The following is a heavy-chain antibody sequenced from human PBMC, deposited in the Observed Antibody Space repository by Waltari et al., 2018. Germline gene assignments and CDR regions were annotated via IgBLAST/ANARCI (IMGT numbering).Heavy chain of an antibody. CDR1: GFSFRDLY. D-gene: IGHD3-16*02. CDR3: VRGSRNTDWSYQYFDY. V-gene: IGHV3-72*01. CDR2: VRNEANSYTT. J-gene: IGHJ4*02. Sequence: EVQLVESGGDLVQPGGSLRLSCAAYGFSFRDLYMDGVRQAPGKGLEWVGRVRNEANSYTTEYAASVKGRFTVSRDDSKDSLYLQMNGLKTEDTAVYYCVRGSRNTDWSYQYFDYWGQGTLVTGSS.